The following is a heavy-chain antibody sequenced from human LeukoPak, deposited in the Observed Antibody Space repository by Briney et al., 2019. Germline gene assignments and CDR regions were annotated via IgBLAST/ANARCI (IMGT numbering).Heavy chain of an antibody. Sequence: PSETLSLTCTVSGGSIKGYHWSWIRQPPGKGLEWIGYIYSNEATEYKPSLKSRVTISADTSKNQFSLKLTFVSAADTAIYYCARRNDFHIWGQGTMVTVSS. CDR1: GGSIKGYH. V-gene: IGHV4-4*08. J-gene: IGHJ3*02. CDR3: ARRNDFHI. CDR2: IYSNEAT.